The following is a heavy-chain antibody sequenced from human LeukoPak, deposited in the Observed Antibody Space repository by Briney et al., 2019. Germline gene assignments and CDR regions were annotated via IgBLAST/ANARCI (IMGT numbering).Heavy chain of an antibody. D-gene: IGHD3-10*01. V-gene: IGHV3-7*01. CDR3: ARLSAYYYGSYFYYYMDV. Sequence: GGSLRLSCAASGFSFSSYWMSWVGQAPGKGPEWVANIKQDGSEKYSVDSVKGRFTISRDNAKNSVFLQMSSLRAEDTALYYCARLSAYYYGSYFYYYMDVWGKGTTVTVSS. J-gene: IGHJ6*03. CDR2: IKQDGSEK. CDR1: GFSFSSYW.